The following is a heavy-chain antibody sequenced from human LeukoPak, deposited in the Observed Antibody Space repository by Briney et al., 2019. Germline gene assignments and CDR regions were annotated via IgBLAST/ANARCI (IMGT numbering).Heavy chain of an antibody. Sequence: SVRVSFKASRGTFSSYAISWVRQAPGQGLEWMGGIIPIFGTANYAQKFQGRVTITADESTSTAYMELSSLRSEDTAVYYCATCGGDCYSRIYYGMDVWGQGTTVTVSS. CDR2: IIPIFGTA. CDR3: ATCGGDCYSRIYYGMDV. V-gene: IGHV1-69*13. CDR1: RGTFSSYA. D-gene: IGHD2-21*02. J-gene: IGHJ6*02.